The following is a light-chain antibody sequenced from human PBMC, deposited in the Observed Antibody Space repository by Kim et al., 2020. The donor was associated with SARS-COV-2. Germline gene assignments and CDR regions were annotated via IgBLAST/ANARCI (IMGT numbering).Light chain of an antibody. CDR2: DKN. J-gene: IGLJ1*01. V-gene: IGLV3-19*01. CDR3: NSRDSSGNHYV. CDR1: SLRSYY. Sequence: ALVRTVRSTCQGDSLRSYYASWYQQKPGQAPVLVIYDKNNRPSGIPDRFSGSSSGNTASLTITGAQAEDEADYYCNSRDSSGNHYVFGAGTKVTVL.